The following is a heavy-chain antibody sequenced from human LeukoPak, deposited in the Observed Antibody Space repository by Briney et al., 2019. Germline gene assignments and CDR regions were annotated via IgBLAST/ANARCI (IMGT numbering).Heavy chain of an antibody. CDR1: GGSISSSNW. D-gene: IGHD3-22*01. V-gene: IGHV4-4*02. CDR3: ARVSPRDTYYLGMDV. J-gene: IGHJ6*02. CDR2: IYHSGST. Sequence: PSGTLSLTCAVSGGSISSSNWWSWVRQPPGKGLAWIGEIYHSGSTNYNPSLKSRVTISEDTSKKQFSLKLTSVTAADTAVYYCARVSPRDTYYLGMDVWGRGTTVTVSS.